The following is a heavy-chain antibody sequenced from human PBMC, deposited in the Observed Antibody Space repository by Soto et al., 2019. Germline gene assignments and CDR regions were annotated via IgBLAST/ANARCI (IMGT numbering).Heavy chain of an antibody. D-gene: IGHD6-19*01. J-gene: IGHJ4*02. CDR2: IYYSGST. CDR1: GGSISSYY. Sequence: SETLSLTCIVPGGSISSYYWSWIRQPPGKGLEWIGYIYYSGSTNYNPSLKSRVAISVDTSKNQFSLNLRSVTAADTAIYYCARGYNGGWYLNDYWGQGTLVTVSS. CDR3: ARGYNGGWYLNDY. V-gene: IGHV4-59*01.